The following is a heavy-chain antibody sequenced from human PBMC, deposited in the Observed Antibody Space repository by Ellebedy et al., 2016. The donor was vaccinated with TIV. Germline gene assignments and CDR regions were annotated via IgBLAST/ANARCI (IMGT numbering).Heavy chain of an antibody. V-gene: IGHV1-18*01. CDR3: ARDRRDILTGYHLDY. D-gene: IGHD3-9*01. Sequence: ASVKVSCKASGYTFTSYGINWVRQAPGQGLEWMGWISAYNGNTNYAQNLQGRVTMTTDTSTSTAYMELRSLRSEDTAVYYCARDRRDILTGYHLDYWGQGSLVTVSS. CDR1: GYTFTSYG. CDR2: ISAYNGNT. J-gene: IGHJ4*02.